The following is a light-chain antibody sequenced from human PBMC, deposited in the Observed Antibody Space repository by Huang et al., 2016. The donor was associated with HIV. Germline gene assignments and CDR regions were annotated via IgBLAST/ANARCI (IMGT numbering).Light chain of an antibody. CDR2: AAS. CDR1: QTVSNDY. V-gene: IGKV3-20*01. Sequence: EIVLTQSPGTLSLSPGQSLTLSCRASQTVSNDYLAWYQQKPGQSPRLLIYAASTRAAGIPDRFSGSGSATDFILTDSRLEPEDSAVYYCQQYALSPWTFGHGTKVEI. J-gene: IGKJ1*01. CDR3: QQYALSPWT.